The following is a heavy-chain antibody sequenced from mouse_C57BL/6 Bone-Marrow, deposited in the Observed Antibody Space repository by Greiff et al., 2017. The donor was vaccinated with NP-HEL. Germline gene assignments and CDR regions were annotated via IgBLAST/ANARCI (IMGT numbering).Heavy chain of an antibody. CDR1: GFTFSDFY. CDR2: SRNKANDYTT. Sequence: EVQVVESGGGLVQSGRSLRLSCATSGFTFSDFYMEWVRQAPGKGLEWIAASRNKANDYTTEYSASVKGRFIVSRDTSQSILYLQMNALRAEDTAIYYCARDLDSSGYVRFAYWGQGTLVTVSA. J-gene: IGHJ3*01. V-gene: IGHV7-1*01. D-gene: IGHD3-2*02. CDR3: ARDLDSSGYVRFAY.